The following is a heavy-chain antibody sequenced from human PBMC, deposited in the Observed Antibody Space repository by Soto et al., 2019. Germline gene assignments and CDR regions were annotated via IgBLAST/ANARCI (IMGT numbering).Heavy chain of an antibody. D-gene: IGHD3-10*01. V-gene: IGHV1-2*02. CDR1: GYTFTGYY. CDR2: INPNSGGT. J-gene: IGHJ6*02. Sequence: GASVKVSCKASGYTFTGYYMHWVRQAPGQGLEWMGWINPNSGGTNYAQKFQGRVTMTRDTSISTAYMELSRLRSDDTAVYYCASYYYGSGSYPNYYYYGMDVWGQGTTVTVSS. CDR3: ASYYYGSGSYPNYYYYGMDV.